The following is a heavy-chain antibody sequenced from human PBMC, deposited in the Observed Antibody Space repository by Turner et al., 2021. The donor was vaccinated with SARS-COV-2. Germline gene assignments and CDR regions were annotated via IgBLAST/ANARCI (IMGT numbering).Heavy chain of an antibody. CDR2: IYYSGIT. CDR3: ASPGGNSGWFFAYDI. V-gene: IGHV4-39*01. D-gene: IGHD6-19*01. J-gene: IGHJ3*02. CDR1: GGSISSSSYY. Sequence: QLQLQESGPGLVKPSETLSLTCTVSGGSISSSSYYWGWIRQPPGKGLEWIGSIYYSGITYYNPSLKSRVTISVDTSKNHFSLKLNSVTAADTAVYYCASPGGNSGWFFAYDIWGQGTMVTVSS.